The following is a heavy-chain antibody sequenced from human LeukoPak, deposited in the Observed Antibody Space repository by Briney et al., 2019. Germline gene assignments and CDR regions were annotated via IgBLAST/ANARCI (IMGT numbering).Heavy chain of an antibody. V-gene: IGHV3-11*04. D-gene: IGHD2-2*02. Sequence: GGSLRLSCAASVFTFSDYYMSWIRQAPGKGLEWVSYISSSGSTIYYADSVKGRFTISRDNSKNTLYLQMNSLRAEDTAVYYCAKDSYTSPDYWGQGTLVTVSS. J-gene: IGHJ4*02. CDR2: ISSSGSTI. CDR3: AKDSYTSPDY. CDR1: VFTFSDYY.